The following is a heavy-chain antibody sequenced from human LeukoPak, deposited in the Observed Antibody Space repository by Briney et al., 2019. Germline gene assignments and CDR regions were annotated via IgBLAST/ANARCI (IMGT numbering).Heavy chain of an antibody. V-gene: IGHV3-23*01. CDR1: GFTFSSYG. J-gene: IGHJ4*02. Sequence: PGGSLRLSCAASGFTFSSYGMSWVRQAPGTALEWVSGISSGGGNTYYADSVKGRFTISRDNSKNTVYLQMSSLRAEDTAVYYCARQGIGHDSSPYYAYYFDNWGQGTLVTVSS. CDR3: ARQGIGHDSSPYYAYYFDN. CDR2: ISSGGGNT. D-gene: IGHD3-22*01.